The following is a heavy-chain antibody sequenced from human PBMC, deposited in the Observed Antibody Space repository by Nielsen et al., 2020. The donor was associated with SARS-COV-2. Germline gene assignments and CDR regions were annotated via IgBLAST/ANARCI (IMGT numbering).Heavy chain of an antibody. CDR3: ARDLGGGYSYGHFDY. D-gene: IGHD5-18*01. J-gene: IGHJ4*02. CDR1: GFTFSSYA. Sequence: GGSLRLSCAASGFTFSSYAMHWVRQAPGKGLEWVAVISYDGSNKYYADSVKGRFTISRDNSKNTLYLQMNSLRAEDTAVYYCARDLGGGYSYGHFDYWGQGTLVTVSS. V-gene: IGHV3-30*04. CDR2: ISYDGSNK.